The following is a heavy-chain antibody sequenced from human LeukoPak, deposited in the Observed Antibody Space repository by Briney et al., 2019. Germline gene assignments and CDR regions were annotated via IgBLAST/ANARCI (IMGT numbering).Heavy chain of an antibody. Sequence: PSETLSLTCAVYGGSFSGYYWSWIRQPPGKGLEWIGEINHSGSTNYNPSLKSRVTISVDTSKNQFSLKLSSVTAADTAVYYCAGGGGVTTNPNPFDYWGQGTLVTVSS. J-gene: IGHJ4*02. D-gene: IGHD4-17*01. CDR3: AGGGGVTTNPNPFDY. CDR1: GGSFSGYY. V-gene: IGHV4-34*01. CDR2: INHSGST.